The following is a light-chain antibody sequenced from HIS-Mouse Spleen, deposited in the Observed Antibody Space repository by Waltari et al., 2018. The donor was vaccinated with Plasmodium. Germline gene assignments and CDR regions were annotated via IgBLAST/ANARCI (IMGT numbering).Light chain of an antibody. Sequence: DIQMTQSTSTLSPSVGASVTITCRSSQSIRSWLAWYQQKPGKAPKLLIYKASSLESGVPSRFSGSGSGTEFTLTISSLQPDDFVTYYCQQYNSYSYTFGQGTKLEIK. CDR2: KAS. CDR3: QQYNSYSYT. V-gene: IGKV1-5*03. J-gene: IGKJ2*01. CDR1: QSIRSW.